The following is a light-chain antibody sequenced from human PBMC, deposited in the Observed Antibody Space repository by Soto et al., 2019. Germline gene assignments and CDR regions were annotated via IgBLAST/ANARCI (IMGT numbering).Light chain of an antibody. J-gene: IGKJ1*01. CDR3: QQYDNRPPWT. V-gene: IGKV3-15*01. CDR2: GAS. CDR1: QSVTSN. Sequence: EIVMTQSPVTLSVYPGERATLSCRASQSVTSNLAWYQQKPGQAPRLLIYGASTRATGIPARFSGSGSGTEFTLTISSLQSEDFAVYYCQQYDNRPPWTFGQGTKVEIK.